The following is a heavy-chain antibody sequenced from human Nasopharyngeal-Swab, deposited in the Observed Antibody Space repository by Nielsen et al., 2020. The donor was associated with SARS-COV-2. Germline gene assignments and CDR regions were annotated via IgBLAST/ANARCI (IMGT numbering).Heavy chain of an antibody. V-gene: IGHV3-33*01. CDR2: IWYDGSNK. D-gene: IGHD6-13*01. J-gene: IGHJ6*03. CDR1: GFTFSSYG. CDR3: ARVAAAGTLYYYYYMDV. Sequence: GESLKISCAASGFTFSSYGMHWVRQAPGKGLEWVAVIWYDGSNKYYADSVKGRFTISRDNSKNTLYLQMNSLRAEDTAVYYCARVAAAGTLYYYYYMDVWGKGTTVTVSS.